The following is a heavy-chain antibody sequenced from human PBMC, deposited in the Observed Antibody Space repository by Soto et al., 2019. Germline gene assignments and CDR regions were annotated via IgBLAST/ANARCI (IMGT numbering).Heavy chain of an antibody. CDR1: GYNFSRNW. D-gene: IGHD3-10*01. CDR3: ARPLGDSETAIAY. CDR2: IYPGDSDT. Sequence: GESLKISCKGSGYNFSRNWIGWVRQMPGKGLEWMGIIYPGDSDTRYSPSFQGQVTISADKSINTAYLQWSSLKASDSAIYYCARPLGDSETAIAYWGQGTKVTVSS. V-gene: IGHV5-51*01. J-gene: IGHJ4*02.